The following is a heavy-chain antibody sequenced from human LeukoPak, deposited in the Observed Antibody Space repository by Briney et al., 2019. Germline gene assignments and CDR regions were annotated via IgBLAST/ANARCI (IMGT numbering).Heavy chain of an antibody. CDR2: ISAYNGNT. CDR3: AREGYYDILTGYYIPFDY. J-gene: IGHJ4*02. CDR1: GYTFTSYG. Sequence: ASVKVSCKASGYTFTSYGISWVRQAPGQGLEWMGWISAYNGNTNYAQKLQGRVTMTTDTSTSTAYMELRSLRSDDTDVYYCAREGYYDILTGYYIPFDYWGQGTLVTVSS. V-gene: IGHV1-18*01. D-gene: IGHD3-9*01.